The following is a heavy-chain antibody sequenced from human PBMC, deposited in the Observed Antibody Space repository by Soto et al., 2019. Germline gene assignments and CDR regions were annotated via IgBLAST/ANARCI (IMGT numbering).Heavy chain of an antibody. V-gene: IGHV1-18*01. J-gene: IGHJ6*02. CDR2: ISGYNGNT. Sequence: QVQLVQSGAEVKKPGASVTVSCKTSGYTFSNYGINWVRQAPGQGLEWMGWISGYNGNTNYAQTVQGRVNMTTDTSTGTVYMELRSLKSDDTAISYCSRFIMVGGWFDPNYYHGMDVWGQGTTVTVSS. CDR1: GYTFSNYG. CDR3: SRFIMVGGWFDPNYYHGMDV. D-gene: IGHD6-19*01.